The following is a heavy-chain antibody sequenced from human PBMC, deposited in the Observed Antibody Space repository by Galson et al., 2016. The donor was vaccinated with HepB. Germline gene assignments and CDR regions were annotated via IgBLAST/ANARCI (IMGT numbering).Heavy chain of an antibody. D-gene: IGHD2-2*01. CDR3: AKDRASVPDAFDI. J-gene: IGHJ3*02. V-gene: IGHV3-23*01. Sequence: SLRLSCAVSGFTFSRYSMTWVRQAPGKGLEWVSSITGSTGVTYYADSVRGRFTISRDNSKNTLYLQMKSLRAEDTALYYCAKDRASVPDAFDIWGQGTVVTVSS. CDR1: GFTFSRYS. CDR2: ITGSTGVT.